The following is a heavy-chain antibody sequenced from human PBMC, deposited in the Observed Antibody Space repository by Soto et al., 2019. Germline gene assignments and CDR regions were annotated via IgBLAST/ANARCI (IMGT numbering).Heavy chain of an antibody. V-gene: IGHV3-73*01. CDR3: DIVVVVAATHADMPGIYMDV. CDR2: IRSKANSYAT. Sequence: EVQLVESGGGLVQPGGSLKLSCAASGFTFSGSAMHWVRQASGKGLEWVGRIRSKANSYATAYAASVKGRFTISRDDSKNTEYLQMNSLKTEDTAVYYCDIVVVVAATHADMPGIYMDVWGKGTTVTVSS. CDR1: GFTFSGSA. D-gene: IGHD2-15*01. J-gene: IGHJ6*03.